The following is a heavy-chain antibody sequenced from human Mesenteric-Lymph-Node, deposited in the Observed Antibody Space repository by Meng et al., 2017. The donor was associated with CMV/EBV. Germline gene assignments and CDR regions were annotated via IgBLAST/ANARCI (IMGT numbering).Heavy chain of an antibody. CDR2: MHYSGSA. D-gene: IGHD6-13*01. V-gene: IGHV4-39*01. CDR1: GGSISSSRYY. J-gene: IGHJ4*02. Sequence: SETLSLTCTVSGGSISSSRYYWGWIRQPPGKGLEWIVSMHYSGSAYYNPSLKSRVTISVDTSKNQFSLRLTFVTAADTAVYYCARQPLEQQPIYFDYWGQGTLVTVSS. CDR3: ARQPLEQQPIYFDY.